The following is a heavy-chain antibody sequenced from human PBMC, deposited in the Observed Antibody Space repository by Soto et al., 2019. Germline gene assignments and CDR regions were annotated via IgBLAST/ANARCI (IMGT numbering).Heavy chain of an antibody. D-gene: IGHD3-10*01. CDR1: GGTFSSYT. Sequence: QVQLVQSGAEVKKPGSSVKVSCKASGGTFSSYTISWVRQAPGQGLEWMGRIIPILGIANYAQKIQGRVTITVDKSTSTAYMELSSLRSEDTAVYYCAREEYYYGSGAFFDYWGQGTLVTVSS. CDR2: IIPILGIA. J-gene: IGHJ4*02. CDR3: AREEYYYGSGAFFDY. V-gene: IGHV1-69*08.